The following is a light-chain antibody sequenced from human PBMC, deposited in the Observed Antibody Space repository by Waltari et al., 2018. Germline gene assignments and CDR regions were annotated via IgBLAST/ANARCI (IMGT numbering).Light chain of an antibody. CDR1: QSVSSY. CDR3: QQRSNWPPG. V-gene: IGKV3-11*01. CDR2: DAS. J-gene: IGKJ4*01. Sequence: TQSPATLSLSPGERATLSCRASQSVSSYLAWYQQKPGQAPRLLIYDASNRATGIPARFSGSGSGTDFTLTISSLEPEDFAVYYCQQRSNWPPGFGGGTKVEIK.